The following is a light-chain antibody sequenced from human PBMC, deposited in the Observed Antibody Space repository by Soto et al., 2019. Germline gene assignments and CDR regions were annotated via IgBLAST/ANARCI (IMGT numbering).Light chain of an antibody. CDR1: QSVFHSSSDKNF. CDR2: WAS. CDR3: HQYYTSPWT. J-gene: IGKJ1*01. Sequence: DIVMTQSPDSLAVSLGERATINCKSSQSVFHSSSDKNFLTWYQQKPGQPPKLLIYWASTRESGVPDRFSGSGSGTDFALSLSSLQPEDVAIYYCHQYYTSPWTFGQGNSVELK. V-gene: IGKV4-1*01.